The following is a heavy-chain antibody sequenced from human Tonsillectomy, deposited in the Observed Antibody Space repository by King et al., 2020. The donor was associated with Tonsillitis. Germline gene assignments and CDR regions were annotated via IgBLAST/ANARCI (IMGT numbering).Heavy chain of an antibody. CDR2: IKQDGSEK. D-gene: IGHD5/OR15-5a*01. CDR1: W. CDR3: ARVGRYSVYDFCDY. Sequence: WMSWVRQAPGKGLEWVANIKQDGSEKYYVDSVKGRFTISRDNAKNSLYLQMNSLRAEDTAVYYCARVGRYSVYDFCDYWGQGTLVTVSS. J-gene: IGHJ4*02. V-gene: IGHV3-7*01.